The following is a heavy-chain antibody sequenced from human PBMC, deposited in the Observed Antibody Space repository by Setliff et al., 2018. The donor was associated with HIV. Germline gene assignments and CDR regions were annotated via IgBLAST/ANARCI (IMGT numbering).Heavy chain of an antibody. J-gene: IGHJ6*02. CDR2: ISAGKGNT. V-gene: IGHV1-3*01. D-gene: IGHD4-17*01. CDR3: ARSTVTTGGSYYYGMDV. Sequence: ASVKVSCKASGYSFTRYAMHWVRQAPGQRLEWMGWISAGKGNTKYSQKLQGRVTITRDTSASIVYMDLSSLRSEDTAVYYCARSTVTTGGSYYYGMDVWGQGTTITVSS. CDR1: GYSFTRYA.